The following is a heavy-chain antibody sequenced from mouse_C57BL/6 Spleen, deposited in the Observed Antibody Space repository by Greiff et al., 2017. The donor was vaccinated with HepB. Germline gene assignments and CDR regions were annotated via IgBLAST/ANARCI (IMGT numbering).Heavy chain of an antibody. J-gene: IGHJ4*01. CDR2: IDPSDSET. CDR1: GYTFTSYW. CDR3: ARNWDSYAMDY. V-gene: IGHV1-52*01. Sequence: VQLQQPGAELVRPGSSVKLSCKASGYTFTSYWMHWVKQRPIQGLEWIGNIDPSDSETHYNQKFKDKATLTVDKSSSTAYMQLSSLTSEDSAVYYCARNWDSYAMDYWGQGTSVTVSS. D-gene: IGHD4-1*01.